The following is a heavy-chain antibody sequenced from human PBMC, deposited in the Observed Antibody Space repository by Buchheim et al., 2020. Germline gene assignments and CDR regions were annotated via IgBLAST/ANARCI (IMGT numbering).Heavy chain of an antibody. V-gene: IGHV4-39*01. D-gene: IGHD6-25*01. J-gene: IGHJ5*02. CDR1: GDSIHNRDYF. CDR2: VYYAGTT. Sequence: QLQLQESGPGLLKPSETLSLTCTVSGDSIHNRDYFWAWIRQPPGKGPEWIGSVYYAGTTYTHPSLKSRVTMSVDTSMNQFSLKLTSVTAADTALYYCARHVQVVLIPAASWFDPWGPGTL. CDR3: ARHVQVVLIPAASWFDP.